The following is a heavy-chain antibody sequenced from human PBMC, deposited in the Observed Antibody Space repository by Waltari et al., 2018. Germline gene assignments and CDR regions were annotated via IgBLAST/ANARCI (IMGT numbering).Heavy chain of an antibody. CDR1: GGSFSGYY. D-gene: IGHD6-13*01. CDR3: ARGAEQQLVRGIDY. J-gene: IGHJ4*02. V-gene: IGHV4-34*01. Sequence: QVQLQQWGAGLLKPSETLSLTCAVYGGSFSGYYWSWIRQPPGKGLEWIGEINHSGSTNYNPSLKSRVTISVDTSKNQFSLKLSSVTAADTAVYYCARGAEQQLVRGIDYWGQGTLVT. CDR2: INHSGST.